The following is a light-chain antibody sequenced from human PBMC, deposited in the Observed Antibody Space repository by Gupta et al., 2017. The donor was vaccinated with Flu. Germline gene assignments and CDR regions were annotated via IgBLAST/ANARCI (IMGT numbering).Light chain of an antibody. J-gene: IGKJ4*01. CDR3: QRYGTSPLT. CDR2: GAS. V-gene: IGKV3-20*01. CDR1: QSISSDY. Sequence: EIVLTQSPGTLSLSPGERATLSCRASQSISSDYLAWYQQKPGQAPSLLIYGASSRATGIPDRFSGSGCGTDFTLTISSLEPDDFAVYYCQRYGTSPLTFGGGTKVEIK.